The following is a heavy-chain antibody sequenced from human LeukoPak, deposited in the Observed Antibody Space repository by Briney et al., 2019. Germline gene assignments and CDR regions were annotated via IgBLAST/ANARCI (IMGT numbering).Heavy chain of an antibody. J-gene: IGHJ5*02. CDR2: IYYSGST. D-gene: IGHD6-13*01. CDR1: GGSISSSSYY. Sequence: SETLSLTCSVSGGSISSSSYYWGWIRQPPGKGLEWIGSIYYSGSTYYNPSLKSRVTISVDTSKNQFSLKLSSVTAADTAVYYCARVKAYSSSWIDPWGQGTLVTVSS. V-gene: IGHV4-39*07. CDR3: ARVKAYSSSWIDP.